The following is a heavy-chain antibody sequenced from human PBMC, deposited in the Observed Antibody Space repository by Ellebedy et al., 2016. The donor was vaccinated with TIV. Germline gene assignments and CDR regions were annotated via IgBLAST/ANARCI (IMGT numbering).Heavy chain of an antibody. V-gene: IGHV3-49*03. D-gene: IGHD3-10*01. CDR3: TSYMVRGVRLNY. J-gene: IGHJ4*02. Sequence: GGSLRLXXTASGFTFGDYAMSWFRQAPGKGLEWVGFIRSKAYGGTTEYAASVKGRFTISRDDSKSIAYLQMNSLKTEDTAVYYCTSYMVRGVRLNYWGQGTLVTVSS. CDR2: IRSKAYGGTT. CDR1: GFTFGDYA.